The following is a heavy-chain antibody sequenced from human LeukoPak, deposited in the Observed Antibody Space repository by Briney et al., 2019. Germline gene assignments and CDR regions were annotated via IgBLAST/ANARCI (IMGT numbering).Heavy chain of an antibody. CDR2: IYSSGST. Sequence: ETLSLTCSVSGGPISSSSSYWGWIRQAPGKGRVWYGRIYSSGSTNYNPSLKSRVTISVDASKNQSSQKLSSVTAADSVLYYWARDVVGSRYFDYWGQGTLVTVSS. J-gene: IGHJ4*02. D-gene: IGHD2-21*01. CDR1: GGPISSSSSY. CDR3: ARDVVGSRYFDY. V-gene: IGHV4-39*07.